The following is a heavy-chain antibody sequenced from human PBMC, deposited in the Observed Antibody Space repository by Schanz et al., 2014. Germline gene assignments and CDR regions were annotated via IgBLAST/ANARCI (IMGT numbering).Heavy chain of an antibody. D-gene: IGHD2-15*01. Sequence: EVQLVESGGGLVQPGGSLRLSCAASGFNFKAYAMSWARQTPGKGLEWVSSITTGGNTYYRDSVKGRFIVSRDNSKNTLYVEMNRLRVDDTAVYYCSKDKQGSRSDDSWGQGTLVTVSS. V-gene: IGHV3-23*04. CDR1: GFNFKAYA. J-gene: IGHJ5*01. CDR2: ITTGGNT. CDR3: SKDKQGSRSDDS.